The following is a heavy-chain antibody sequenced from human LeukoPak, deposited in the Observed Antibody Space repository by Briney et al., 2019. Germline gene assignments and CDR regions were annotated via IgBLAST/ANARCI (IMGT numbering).Heavy chain of an antibody. V-gene: IGHV3-23*01. J-gene: IGHJ4*02. Sequence: GGSLRLSCAASGFTFSSYAMSWVRQAPGKGLEWVSAISGSGGSTYYADSVKGRFTISRDNSKNTLYLQMNSLRAEDTAVYYCAKSVGYFDWTPYFDYWGQGTLVTVSS. CDR1: GFTFSSYA. CDR3: AKSVGYFDWTPYFDY. CDR2: ISGSGGST. D-gene: IGHD3-9*01.